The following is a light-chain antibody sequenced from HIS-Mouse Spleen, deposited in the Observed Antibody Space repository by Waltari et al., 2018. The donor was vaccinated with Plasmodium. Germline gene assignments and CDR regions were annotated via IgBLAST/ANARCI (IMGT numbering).Light chain of an antibody. CDR1: SRDVGSYNL. CDR3: CSYAGSSTYV. CDR2: EGR. V-gene: IGLV2-23*01. J-gene: IGLJ1*01. Sequence: QSALTQPASVSGSPGQSITISCTGTSRDVGSYNLVSWYQQHPGKAPKLMIYEGRKRPSGVSNRFSGAKSGNTASLTISGLHAEDEADYYCCSYAGSSTYVFGTGTKVTVL.